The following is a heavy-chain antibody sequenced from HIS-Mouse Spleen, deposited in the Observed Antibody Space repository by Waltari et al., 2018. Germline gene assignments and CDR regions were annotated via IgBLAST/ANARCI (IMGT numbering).Heavy chain of an antibody. V-gene: IGHV4-39*07. Sequence: QLQLQESGPGLVKPSEPLSLTCTVSGGPLSSSSYYWGWLRQPPGKGLEWIGSIYYSGSTYYNPSLKSRVTISVDTSKNQFSLKLSSVTAADTAVYYCAREIPYSSSWYDWYFDLWGRGTLVTVSS. CDR1: GGPLSSSSYY. D-gene: IGHD6-13*01. CDR2: IYYSGST. CDR3: AREIPYSSSWYDWYFDL. J-gene: IGHJ2*01.